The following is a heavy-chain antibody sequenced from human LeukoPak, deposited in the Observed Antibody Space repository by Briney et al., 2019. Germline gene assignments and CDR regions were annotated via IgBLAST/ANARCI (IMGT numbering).Heavy chain of an antibody. CDR3: ARIQLWRTYFDY. V-gene: IGHV4-59*12. D-gene: IGHD5-18*01. CDR2: IYYSGST. Sequence: PSETLSLTCTVSGDSISGYYWNWIRQPPGKGLEWIGYIYYSGSTNYNPSLRSRVTISVDTSKNQFSLKLGSVTAADTAVYYCARIQLWRTYFDYWGQGTLVTVSS. CDR1: GDSISGYY. J-gene: IGHJ4*02.